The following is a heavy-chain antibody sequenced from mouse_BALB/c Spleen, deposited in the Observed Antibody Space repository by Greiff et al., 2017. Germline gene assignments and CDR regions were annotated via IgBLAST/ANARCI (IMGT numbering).Heavy chain of an antibody. Sequence: DVQLQESGAELVKPGASVKLSCTASGFNIKDTYMHWVKQRPEQGLEWIGRIDPANGNTKYDPKFQGKATITADTSSNTAYLQLSSLTSEDTAVYYGARNPPYYYGSSPWAMDYWGQGTTVTVSS. CDR1: GFNIKDTY. D-gene: IGHD1-1*01. CDR2: IDPANGNT. CDR3: ARNPPYYYGSSPWAMDY. V-gene: IGHV14-3*02. J-gene: IGHJ4*01.